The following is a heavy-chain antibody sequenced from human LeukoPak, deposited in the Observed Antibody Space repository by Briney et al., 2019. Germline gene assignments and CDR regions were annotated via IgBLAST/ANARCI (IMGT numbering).Heavy chain of an antibody. CDR2: ISSSSSYI. V-gene: IGHV3-21*04. D-gene: IGHD1-26*01. Sequence: KTGGSLRLSCAASGFTFSSYSMNWVRQAPGKGLEWVSSISSSSSYIYYADSVKGRFTISRDNAKNSPYLQMNSLRAEDTAVYYCTRDSGSYYVRHYYFDYWGQGTLVTVSS. J-gene: IGHJ4*02. CDR1: GFTFSSYS. CDR3: TRDSGSYYVRHYYFDY.